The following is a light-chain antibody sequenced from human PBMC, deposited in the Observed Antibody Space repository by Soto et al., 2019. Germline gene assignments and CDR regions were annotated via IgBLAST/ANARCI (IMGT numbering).Light chain of an antibody. CDR1: SSDVGGYNY. CDR3: SSYAGSNTYV. CDR2: EVS. Sequence: QSALTQPPSASGSPGQSVTISCTGTSSDVGGYNYVSWYQQHPGKAPKLMIYEVSKRPSGVPDRFSGSKSGNTVSLTVSGLQAEDEADYYCSSYAGSNTYVFGPGTKLTVL. J-gene: IGLJ1*01. V-gene: IGLV2-8*01.